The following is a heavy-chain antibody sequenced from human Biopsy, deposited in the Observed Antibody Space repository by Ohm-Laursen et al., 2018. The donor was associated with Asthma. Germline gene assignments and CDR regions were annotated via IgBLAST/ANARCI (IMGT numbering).Heavy chain of an antibody. Sequence: GSSVKVSCKASGYPFIGYHIHWMRQAPGQGLEWMGRINPNSGATNYAQKFQGRVTMTRDTSISTAYMEASRLRSDDTAVYYCARGQKSAGDRWFDPWGQGTTVTVSS. CDR1: GYPFIGYH. CDR2: INPNSGAT. D-gene: IGHD6-13*01. V-gene: IGHV1-2*06. CDR3: ARGQKSAGDRWFDP. J-gene: IGHJ5*01.